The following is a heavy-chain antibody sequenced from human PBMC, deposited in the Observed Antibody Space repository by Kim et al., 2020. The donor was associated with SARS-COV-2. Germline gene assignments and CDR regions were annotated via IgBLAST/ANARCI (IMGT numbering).Heavy chain of an antibody. J-gene: IGHJ6*02. CDR3: ARGSGVVVPAASPNYYYGMDV. CDR1: GFTVSSNY. D-gene: IGHD2-2*01. CDR2: IYSGGST. Sequence: GGSLRLSCAASGFTVSSNYMSWVRQAPGKGLEWVSVIYSGGSTYYADSVKGRFTISRDNSKNTLYLQMNSLRAEDTAVYYCARGSGVVVPAASPNYYYGMDVWGQGTTVTVSS. V-gene: IGHV3-66*01.